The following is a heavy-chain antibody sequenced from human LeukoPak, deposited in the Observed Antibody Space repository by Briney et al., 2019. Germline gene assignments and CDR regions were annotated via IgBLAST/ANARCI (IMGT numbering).Heavy chain of an antibody. CDR1: GYTFTSYG. J-gene: IGHJ4*02. CDR3: ARDLTGYSSGWYGVDY. Sequence: ASVKVSCKASGYTFTSYGISWVRQALGQGLEWMGWISAYNGNTNYAQKLQGRVTMTTDTSTSTAYMELRSLRSDDTAVYYCARDLTGYSSGWYGVDYWGQGTLVTVYS. V-gene: IGHV1-18*01. D-gene: IGHD6-19*01. CDR2: ISAYNGNT.